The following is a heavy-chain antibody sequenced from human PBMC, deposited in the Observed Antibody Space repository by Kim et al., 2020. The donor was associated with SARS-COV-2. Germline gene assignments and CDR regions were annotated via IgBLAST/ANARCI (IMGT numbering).Heavy chain of an antibody. J-gene: IGHJ4*02. CDR1: GFTFSSYG. CDR3: AKPRMYSGSYPPIHPNDY. D-gene: IGHD1-26*01. V-gene: IGHV3-30*18. Sequence: GGSLRLSCAASGFTFSSYGMHWVRQAPGKGLEWVAVISYDGSNKYYADSVKGRFTISRDNSKNTLYLQMNSLRAEDTAVYYCAKPRMYSGSYPPIHPNDYWGQGTLVTVSS. CDR2: ISYDGSNK.